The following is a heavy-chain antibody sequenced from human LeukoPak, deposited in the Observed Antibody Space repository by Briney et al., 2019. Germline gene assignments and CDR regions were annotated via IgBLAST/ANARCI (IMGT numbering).Heavy chain of an antibody. Sequence: PGGSLRLSCAPSGFTVSSNYMSWVRQAPGKGLEWVSVIYSGGSTYYADSVKGRFTISRDNSKNKLYLQMNSLRAEDTAVYYCARGVGSSWYVGYYFDYWGQGTLVTVSS. CDR3: ARGVGSSWYVGYYFDY. CDR2: IYSGGST. D-gene: IGHD6-13*01. J-gene: IGHJ4*02. CDR1: GFTVSSNY. V-gene: IGHV3-66*01.